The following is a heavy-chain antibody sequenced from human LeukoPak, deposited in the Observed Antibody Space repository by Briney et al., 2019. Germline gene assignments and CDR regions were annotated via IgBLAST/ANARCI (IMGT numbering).Heavy chain of an antibody. D-gene: IGHD1-26*01. CDR2: ISAYNGNT. CDR3: ASGPRSYSHDAFDI. J-gene: IGHJ3*02. Sequence: ASVKVSCKASGYTFTSYGISWVRQAPGQGLEWMGWISAYNGNTNYAQKLQGRVTMTTDASTSTAYMELRSLRSDDTAVYYCASGPRSYSHDAFDIWGQGTMVTVSS. CDR1: GYTFTSYG. V-gene: IGHV1-18*01.